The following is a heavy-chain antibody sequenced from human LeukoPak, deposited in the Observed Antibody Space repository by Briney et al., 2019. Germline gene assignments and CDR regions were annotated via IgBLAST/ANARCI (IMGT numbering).Heavy chain of an antibody. D-gene: IGHD6-6*01. J-gene: IGHJ4*02. V-gene: IGHV3-7*01. CDR1: GFTFSSYG. CDR2: INQDGSEK. CDR3: ARDLVGDHSSSFFDY. Sequence: GGSLRLSCAASGFTFSSYGMSWVRQAPGKGLEWVANINQDGSEKYYVDSVTGRFTISRDNAKNSLYLQMNTLRAEDTAVYYCARDLVGDHSSSFFDYWGQGTLVTVSS.